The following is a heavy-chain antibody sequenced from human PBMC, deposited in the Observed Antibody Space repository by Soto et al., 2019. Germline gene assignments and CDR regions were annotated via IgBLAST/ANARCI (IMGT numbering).Heavy chain of an antibody. V-gene: IGHV3-7*01. CDR3: ARDLGYGSASYGNHYFDY. Sequence: EVQLVESGGGLVQPGGSLRLSCVASGFTYSYYWMSWVRQAPGRGLEWVARIKFDGSEIQYADSAKGRFTISRDNADNSLYLHMGSLREGDTAVYYCARDLGYGSASYGNHYFDYWGQGSLVTVSS. CDR1: GFTYSYYW. J-gene: IGHJ4*02. D-gene: IGHD3-10*01. CDR2: IKFDGSEI.